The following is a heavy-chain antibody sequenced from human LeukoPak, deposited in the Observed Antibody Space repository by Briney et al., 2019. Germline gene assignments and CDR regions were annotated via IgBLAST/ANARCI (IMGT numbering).Heavy chain of an antibody. V-gene: IGHV1-18*01. CDR2: ISGYNGNT. J-gene: IGHJ4*02. D-gene: IGHD4-17*01. CDR1: GYSFTSYG. CDR3: ARDYGDYPSY. Sequence: ASVKVSCKASGYSFTSYGITWVRQAPGQGLEWMGWISGYNGNTKYAQKFQGRVTMTTDTSTSTAYMELRSLRSDDTAVYYCARDYGDYPSYWGQGNLVTASS.